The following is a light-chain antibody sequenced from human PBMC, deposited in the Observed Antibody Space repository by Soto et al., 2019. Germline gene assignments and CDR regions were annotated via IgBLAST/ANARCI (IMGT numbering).Light chain of an antibody. CDR3: SSYTSSSTRV. J-gene: IGLJ1*01. Sequence: QSVLTQPASVSGSPGQSIAISCTGTSSDVGGYNYVSWYQLRPDKAPKLMIYDVSNRPSGVSNRFSGSKSGNTASLTISGLQAEDEADYYCSSYTSSSTRVFGTGTKVTV. V-gene: IGLV2-14*01. CDR2: DVS. CDR1: SSDVGGYNY.